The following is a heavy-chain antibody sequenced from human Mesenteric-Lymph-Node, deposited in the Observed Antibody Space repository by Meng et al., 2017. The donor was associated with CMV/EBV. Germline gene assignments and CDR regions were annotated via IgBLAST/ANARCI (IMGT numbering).Heavy chain of an antibody. J-gene: IGHJ4*02. Sequence: GGSLRLSCAASGFTFSDHYMDWVRQAPGKGLEWVGRTRNKANSYTTEYAASVKGRFTISRNDSKNSLYLQMNSLKTEDTAVYYCARVDSSGYDLPLGYWGQGTLVTVSS. CDR2: TRNKANSYTT. CDR3: ARVDSSGYDLPLGY. V-gene: IGHV3-72*01. CDR1: GFTFSDHY. D-gene: IGHD3-22*01.